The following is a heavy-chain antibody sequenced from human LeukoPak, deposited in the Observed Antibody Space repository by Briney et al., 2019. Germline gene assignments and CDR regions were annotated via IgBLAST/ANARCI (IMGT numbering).Heavy chain of an antibody. V-gene: IGHV4-39*01. D-gene: IGHD6-13*01. CDR3: ARPLSSSWYSHAFDI. CDR2: IYYSGST. J-gene: IGHJ3*02. Sequence: SETLSLTCTVSGGSISSSSYYWGWIRQPPGKGLEWIGSIYYSGSTYYNPSLKSRVTISVDTSKNQFSLKLSSVTAADTAVYYCARPLSSSWYSHAFDIWGQGTRVTVSS. CDR1: GGSISSSSYY.